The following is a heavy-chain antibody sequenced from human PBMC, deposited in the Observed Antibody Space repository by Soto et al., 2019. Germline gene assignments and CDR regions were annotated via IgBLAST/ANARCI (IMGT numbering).Heavy chain of an antibody. CDR1: GFTFSIYG. CDR2: ISYDGSNK. V-gene: IGHV3-30*18. CDR3: AKDGKARLSPVAGYNWFDP. J-gene: IGHJ5*02. D-gene: IGHD6-19*01. Sequence: GGSLRLSCAASGFTFSIYGMHWVRHAPGKGLEWVAVISYDGSNKYYADSVKGRFTISRDNSKNTLYLQMNSLRAEDTAVYYCAKDGKARLSPVAGYNWFDPWGQGTLVTVSS.